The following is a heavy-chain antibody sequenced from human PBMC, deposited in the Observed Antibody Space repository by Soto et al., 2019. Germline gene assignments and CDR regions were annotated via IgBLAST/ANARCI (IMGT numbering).Heavy chain of an antibody. V-gene: IGHV4-31*03. CDR1: GGSISRGGYY. D-gene: IGHD5-12*01. J-gene: IGHJ4*02. CDR2: IYYSGST. Sequence: TLSLRCTVSGGSISRGGYYWSWIRQHPGKGLEWIGYIYYSGSTYYNPSLKSRVTISVDTSKNQFSLKLSSVTAADTAVYYCARGRGYSGYDYDYWGQGTLVTVSS. CDR3: ARGRGYSGYDYDY.